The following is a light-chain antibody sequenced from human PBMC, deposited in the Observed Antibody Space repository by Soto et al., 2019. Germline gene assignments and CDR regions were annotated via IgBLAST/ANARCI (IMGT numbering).Light chain of an antibody. Sequence: QPVLTQSPSASASLGASVKLTFTLSSGHSSYAIAWHQQQPEKGPRYLMKLNSDGSHSKGDGIPDRFSGSSSGAERYLTISSLQSEDEADYYCQTWGTGIHVFGGGTKVTVL. CDR2: LNSDGSH. CDR3: QTWGTGIHV. V-gene: IGLV4-69*01. J-gene: IGLJ2*01. CDR1: SGHSSYA.